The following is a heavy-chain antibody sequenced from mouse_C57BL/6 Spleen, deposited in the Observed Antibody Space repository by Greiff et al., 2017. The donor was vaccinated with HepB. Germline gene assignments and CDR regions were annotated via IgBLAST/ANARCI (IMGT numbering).Heavy chain of an antibody. CDR1: GFTFSNYW. Sequence: EVKLVESGGGLVQPGGSMKLSCVASGFTFSNYWMNWVRQSPEKGLEWVAQIRLKSDNYATHYAESVKGRFTISRDDSKSSVYLQMNNLRAEDTGIYYCTTTVVPYYFDYWGQGTTLTVSS. CDR3: TTTVVPYYFDY. D-gene: IGHD1-1*01. CDR2: IRLKSDNYAT. V-gene: IGHV6-3*01. J-gene: IGHJ2*01.